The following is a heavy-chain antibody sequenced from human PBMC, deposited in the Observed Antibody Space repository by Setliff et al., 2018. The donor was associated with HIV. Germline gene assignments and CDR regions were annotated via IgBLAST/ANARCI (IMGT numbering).Heavy chain of an antibody. CDR2: IYYSGST. CDR3: ARVPTSSWYVTTQRTKEYFQQ. V-gene: IGHV4-31*03. D-gene: IGHD6-13*01. CDR1: GGSISSGNYY. J-gene: IGHJ1*01. Sequence: PSETLSLTCTVSGGSISSGNYYWSWIRQHPGKGLEWIGYIYYSGSTYYNPSLKSRVTISVDTSRNQFSLRLSSVTAADTAIYYCARVPTSSWYVTTQRTKEYFQQWGQGTLVTVSS.